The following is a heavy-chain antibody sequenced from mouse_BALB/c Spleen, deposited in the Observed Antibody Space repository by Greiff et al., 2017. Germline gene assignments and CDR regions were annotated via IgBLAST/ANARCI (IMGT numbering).Heavy chain of an antibody. V-gene: IGHV5-12-2*01. J-gene: IGHJ4*01. CDR1: GFTFSSYT. CDR2: ISNGGGST. CDR3: ARKEGYYAMDY. Sequence: EVQLVESGGGLVQPGGSLKLSCAASGFTFSSYTMSWVRQTPEKRLEWVAYISNGGGSTYYPDTVKGRFTISRDNAKNTLYLQMSSLKSEDTAMYYCARKEGYYAMDYWGQGTSVTVSS.